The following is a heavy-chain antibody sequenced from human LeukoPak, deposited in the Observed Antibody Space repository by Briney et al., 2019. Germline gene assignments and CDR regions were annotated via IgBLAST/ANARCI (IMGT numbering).Heavy chain of an antibody. CDR1: GFTFDDYA. CDR3: AKDTGYSGYGDFDY. D-gene: IGHD5-12*01. V-gene: IGHV3-43*02. CDR2: ISGDGGST. Sequence: GGSLRLSCAASGFTFDDYAMHWVRQPPGKGLEWVSLISGDGGSTYYADSVKGRFTISRDNSKNSLYLQMNSLRTEDTALYYCAKDTGYSGYGDFDYWGQGTLVTVSS. J-gene: IGHJ4*02.